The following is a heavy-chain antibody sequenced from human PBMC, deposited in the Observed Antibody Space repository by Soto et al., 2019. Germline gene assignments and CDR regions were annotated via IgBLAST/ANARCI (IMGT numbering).Heavy chain of an antibody. D-gene: IGHD4-17*01. CDR1: GGTFSRFS. CDR3: ARDGGTTVITKFDY. J-gene: IGHJ4*02. CDR2: VIPIFDII. V-gene: IGHV1-69*17. Sequence: QVQLVQSEADVKKPGSSVKVSCKSSGGTFSRFSINWVRQAPGRGLEWMRGVIPIFDIINYAEKFQGRVTITADKSTNTAYMELSSLTSEATAVYYCARDGGTTVITKFDYWGQGHLVIVSS.